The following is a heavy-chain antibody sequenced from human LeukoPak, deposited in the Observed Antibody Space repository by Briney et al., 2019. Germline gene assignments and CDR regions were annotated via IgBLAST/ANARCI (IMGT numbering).Heavy chain of an antibody. Sequence: ETLSLTCTVSGGSISSYYWSWVRQAPGKGLEWVSVIYSGGSTYYADSVKGRFTISRDNSKNTLYLQMNSPRAEDTAVYYCARVPAGFHYDSSGTWGQGTLVTVSS. CDR3: ARVPAGFHYDSSGT. CDR1: GGSISSYY. CDR2: IYSGGST. D-gene: IGHD3-22*01. J-gene: IGHJ4*02. V-gene: IGHV3-53*01.